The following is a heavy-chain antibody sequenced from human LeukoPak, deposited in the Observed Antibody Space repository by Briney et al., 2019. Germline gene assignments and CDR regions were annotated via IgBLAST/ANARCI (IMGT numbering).Heavy chain of an antibody. D-gene: IGHD3-3*01. CDR3: TTGSITIFGVVPDY. J-gene: IGHJ4*02. V-gene: IGHV3-15*01. CDR1: GFTFSNAW. Sequence: KPGGSLRLSCAASGFTFSNAWMSWVRQAPGKGLEWVGRIKSKTDGGTTDYAAPVKGRFTISRDDSKNTLYLQMNSLKTEDTAVYYCTTGSITIFGVVPDYWGQGTLVTVSS. CDR2: IKSKTDGGTT.